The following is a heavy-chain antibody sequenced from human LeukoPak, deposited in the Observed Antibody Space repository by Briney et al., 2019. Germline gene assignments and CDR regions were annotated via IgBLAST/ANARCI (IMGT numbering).Heavy chain of an antibody. V-gene: IGHV6-1*01. Sequence: SQTLSLTCAISGDSVSNNSAACNWIRQSPSRGLEWLGRTYYRSKWYSDYAVSVKSRITINPDTSKNQFSLQLNSVTPEDTAVYYCARGGQGDGYSADEAFDMWGRGTMVTVSS. CDR1: GDSVSNNSAA. CDR2: TYYRSKWYS. J-gene: IGHJ3*02. CDR3: ARGGQGDGYSADEAFDM. D-gene: IGHD5-24*01.